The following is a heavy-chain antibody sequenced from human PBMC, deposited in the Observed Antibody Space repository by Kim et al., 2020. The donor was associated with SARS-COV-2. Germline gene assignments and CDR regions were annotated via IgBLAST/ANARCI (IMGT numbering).Heavy chain of an antibody. Sequence: ASVKVSCKASGYTFTSYGISWVRQAPGQGLEWMGWISAYNGNTNYAQKLQGRVTMTTDTSTSTAYMELRSLRSDDTAVYYCARAIVVVPAANNVAYYYYGMDVWGQGTTVTVSS. D-gene: IGHD2-2*01. CDR2: ISAYNGNT. CDR3: ARAIVVVPAANNVAYYYYGMDV. J-gene: IGHJ6*02. CDR1: GYTFTSYG. V-gene: IGHV1-18*01.